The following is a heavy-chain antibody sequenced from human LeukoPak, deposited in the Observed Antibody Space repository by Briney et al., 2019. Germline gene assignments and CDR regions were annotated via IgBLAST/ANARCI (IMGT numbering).Heavy chain of an antibody. V-gene: IGHV1-18*01. D-gene: IGHD1-26*01. CDR3: ARDRVQIVGASSVYFQY. J-gene: IGHJ1*01. CDR1: GYTFTSSG. CDR2: ISGYNGNT. Sequence: SVKVSCKASGYTFTSSGISWVRQAPGQGLEWMGWISGYNGNTKYAQRFQGRVTMTTDTSTSTVYMDLRSLRSDDTAMYFCARDRVQIVGASSVYFQYWGQGTLVTVSS.